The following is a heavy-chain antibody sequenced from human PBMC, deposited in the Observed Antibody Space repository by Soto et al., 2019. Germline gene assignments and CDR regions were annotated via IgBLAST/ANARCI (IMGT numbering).Heavy chain of an antibody. CDR1: GYSISSGYY. J-gene: IGHJ4*02. CDR2: IYHSGST. D-gene: IGHD3-22*01. Sequence: SETLSFTCAVSGYSISSGYYWGWIRQPPGKGLEWIGSIYHSGSTYYNPSLKSRVTISVDTSKNQFSLKLSSVTAADTAVYYCARMDYYYDSSGYPIRYFDYWGQGTLVTVSS. V-gene: IGHV4-38-2*01. CDR3: ARMDYYYDSSGYPIRYFDY.